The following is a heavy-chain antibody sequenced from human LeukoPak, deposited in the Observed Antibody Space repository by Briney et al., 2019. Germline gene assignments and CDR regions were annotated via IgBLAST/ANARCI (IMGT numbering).Heavy chain of an antibody. CDR1: GFTFSDYT. CDR3: ARGPRAFDI. V-gene: IGHV3-21*01. CDR2: ISSTNTYI. J-gene: IGHJ3*02. Sequence: GGSLRLSCAASGFTFSDYTLNWVRQAPGKGLEWVSSISSTNTYIYYTGSVKGRFTISRDNAKNSLYLQMNSLTAEDTAIYYCARGPRAFDIWGQGTMVTVSS.